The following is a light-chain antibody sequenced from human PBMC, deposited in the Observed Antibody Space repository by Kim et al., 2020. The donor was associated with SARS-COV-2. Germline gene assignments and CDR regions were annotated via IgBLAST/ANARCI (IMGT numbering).Light chain of an antibody. Sequence: AQVKLTCTLSSGHSSDAIAWHQQQPEKGPRYLMKLNSDGSHSKGDGIPDRFSGSSSGAERYLTISSLQSEDEADYYCQTWGTGIWVFGGGTQLTVL. CDR2: LNSDGSH. CDR3: QTWGTGIWV. J-gene: IGLJ3*02. V-gene: IGLV4-69*01. CDR1: SGHSSDA.